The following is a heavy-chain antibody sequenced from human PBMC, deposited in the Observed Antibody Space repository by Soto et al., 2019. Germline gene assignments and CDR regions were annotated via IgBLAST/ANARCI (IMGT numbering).Heavy chain of an antibody. CDR3: EKHAAAADPDY. D-gene: IGHD6-13*01. CDR2: ISASGGGT. Sequence: EVQLLESGGGLVQPGGSLRLSCTASGFTFSSYAMSWVRQSPGKGLEWVSLISASGGGTYYADSVKGRFTISRDTSKHTLYLQMKSLRAGDTDVYYCEKHAAAADPDYRGQGAQVTVSS. CDR1: GFTFSSYA. V-gene: IGHV3-23*01. J-gene: IGHJ4*02.